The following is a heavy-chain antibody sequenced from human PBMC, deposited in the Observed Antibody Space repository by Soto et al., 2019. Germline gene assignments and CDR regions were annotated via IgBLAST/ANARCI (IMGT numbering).Heavy chain of an antibody. J-gene: IGHJ4*02. D-gene: IGHD2-8*01. CDR2: IAVGSGYT. CDR1: GFTFTSSA. CDR3: AADATAWQQMVPSDY. V-gene: IGHV1-58*01. Sequence: SVKVSCKASGFTFTSSAFQWVRQARGQRLEWIGWIAVGSGYTNYAQRFQDRVTLTRDMSTATTYMELSRLTSEDAAIYYCAADATAWQQMVPSDYWGQGTLVTVSS.